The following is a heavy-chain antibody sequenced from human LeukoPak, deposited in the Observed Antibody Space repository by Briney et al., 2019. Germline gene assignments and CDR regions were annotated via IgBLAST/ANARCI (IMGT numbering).Heavy chain of an antibody. CDR2: ISGSGGST. V-gene: IGHV3-23*01. Sequence: GGSLRLSCAASAFTFSSYAMSWVRQAPGKGLEWVSAISGSGGSTYYADSVKGRFTISRDNSKNTLYLQMNSLRAEDTAVYYCAKGSDDFWSGYFPYFDYWGQGTLVTVSS. CDR3: AKGSDDFWSGYFPYFDY. D-gene: IGHD3-3*01. CDR1: AFTFSSYA. J-gene: IGHJ4*02.